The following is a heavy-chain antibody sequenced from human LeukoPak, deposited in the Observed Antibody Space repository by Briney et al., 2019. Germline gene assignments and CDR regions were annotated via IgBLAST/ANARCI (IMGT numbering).Heavy chain of an antibody. CDR3: ARGKRGYSYGDYYYYMDV. CDR1: GFTVSSNY. V-gene: IGHV3-53*01. CDR2: IYSDGST. J-gene: IGHJ6*03. Sequence: GGSLRLSCAASGFTVSSNYMSWVRQAPGKGLEWVSVIYSDGSTYHADSVKGRFTISRDNSKNTLYLQMNSLRAEDTAVYYCARGKRGYSYGDYYYYMDVWGNGTTVTVSS. D-gene: IGHD5-18*01.